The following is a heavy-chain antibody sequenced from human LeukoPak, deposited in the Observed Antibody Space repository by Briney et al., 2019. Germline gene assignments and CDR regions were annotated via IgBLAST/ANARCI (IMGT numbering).Heavy chain of an antibody. J-gene: IGHJ5*02. CDR3: AKDLQKWELYNWFDP. Sequence: GGSLRLSCAASGFTFSSYAMSWVRQAPGKGLEWVSAISGSGGSTYYADSVKGRFTISRDNSKNTLYLQMNSLRAEDTAAYYCAKDLQKWELYNWFDPWGQGTLVTVSS. CDR1: GFTFSSYA. D-gene: IGHD1-26*01. V-gene: IGHV3-23*01. CDR2: ISGSGGST.